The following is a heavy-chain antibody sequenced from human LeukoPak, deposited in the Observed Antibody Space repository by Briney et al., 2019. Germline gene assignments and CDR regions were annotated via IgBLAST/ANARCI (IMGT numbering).Heavy chain of an antibody. J-gene: IGHJ4*02. CDR1: GFTFSSYA. V-gene: IGHV3-23*01. D-gene: IGHD3-22*01. CDR2: ISGSGGST. CDR3: AKASDITMIVVVITPFDY. Sequence: GGSLRLSCAASGFTFSSYAMSWVRQAPGKGLEWVSAISGSGGSTYYADSVKGRFTISRDNSKNTLYLQMNSLRAEDTAVYYCAKASDITMIVVVITPFDYWGQGTLITVSS.